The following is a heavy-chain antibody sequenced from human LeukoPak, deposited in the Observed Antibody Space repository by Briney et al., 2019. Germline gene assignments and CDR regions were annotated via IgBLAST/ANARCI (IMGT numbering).Heavy chain of an antibody. Sequence: GGSLRLSCAASRFTFSSYGMHWVRQAPGKGLEWVTFIRYDGSNKYYADSVKGRFIISRDNSKNTLYLQTNSLRAEDTAVYYCAKDTVKVTTIRRVPHYMDVWGKGTTVTISS. CDR1: RFTFSSYG. CDR2: IRYDGSNK. CDR3: AKDTVKVTTIRRVPHYMDV. V-gene: IGHV3-30*02. J-gene: IGHJ6*03. D-gene: IGHD5-12*01.